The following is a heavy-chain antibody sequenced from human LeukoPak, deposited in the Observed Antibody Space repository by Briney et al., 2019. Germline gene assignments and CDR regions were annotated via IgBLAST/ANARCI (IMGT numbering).Heavy chain of an antibody. J-gene: IGHJ4*02. CDR3: ARVGYYDSVPDY. CDR2: ISWNSGTI. CDR1: GFTFDDYA. Sequence: GGSLRLSCAASGFTFDDYAMHWVRQAPGEGLEWLSGISWNSGTIGYADSVKGRFTISRDNAKNSLYLQMNSLRAEDTAVYYCARVGYYDSVPDYWGQGTLVTVSS. V-gene: IGHV3-9*01. D-gene: IGHD3-22*01.